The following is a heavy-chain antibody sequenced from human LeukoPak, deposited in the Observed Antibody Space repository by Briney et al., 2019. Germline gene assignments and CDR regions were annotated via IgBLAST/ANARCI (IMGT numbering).Heavy chain of an antibody. CDR3: AREGSSFDY. CDR2: ISSSSSYI. J-gene: IGHJ4*02. D-gene: IGHD6-6*01. CDR1: YX. V-gene: IGHV3-21*01. Sequence: YXMXWVRQAPGKGLEWVSSISSSSSYIYYADSVKGRFTISRDNAKNSLYLQMNSLRAEDTAVYYCAREGSSFDYWGQGTLVTVSS.